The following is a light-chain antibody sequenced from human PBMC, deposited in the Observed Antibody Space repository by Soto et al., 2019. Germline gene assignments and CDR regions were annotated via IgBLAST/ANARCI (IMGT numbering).Light chain of an antibody. CDR2: GAS. J-gene: IGKJ4*01. CDR1: QSVSSSF. Sequence: EIVLTQSPGTLSLSLGERATLSCRASQSVSSSFLAWYQQKPGQAPRLLIYGASSRAPGIPDRFSGSGSGTDFTLTISRLEPEDFAVYYCQQYGSSPPLTFGGGTKVEIK. V-gene: IGKV3-20*01. CDR3: QQYGSSPPLT.